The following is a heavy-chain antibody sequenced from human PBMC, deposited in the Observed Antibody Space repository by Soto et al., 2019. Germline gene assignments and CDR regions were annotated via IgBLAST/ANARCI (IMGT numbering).Heavy chain of an antibody. J-gene: IGHJ4*02. CDR1: GGTFSSYA. CDR3: ASPASGSYPRVDYCDY. Sequence: QVQLVQSGAEVKKPGSSVKVSCKASGGTFSSYAISWVRQAPGQGLEWMGGIIPIFVTANYAQKFQGRVTMTADESTSTDYMELSSLRSEDTAVYYCASPASGSYPRVDYCDYWGQGTLVTVSS. D-gene: IGHD3-10*01. V-gene: IGHV1-69*01. CDR2: IIPIFVTA.